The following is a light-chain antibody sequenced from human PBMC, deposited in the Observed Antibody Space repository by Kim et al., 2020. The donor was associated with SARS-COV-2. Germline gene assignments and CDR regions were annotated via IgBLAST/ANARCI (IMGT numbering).Light chain of an antibody. CDR1: SGNIADNY. Sequence: NFMLTQPHSVSESPGNTVTISCTRTSGNIADNYVQWYQQRPGSAPTIVIYADSERPSGVPDRFSGSIDTSSSSASLTISGLKTEDEADYYCQSYDISNVIFGGGTQLTVL. J-gene: IGLJ2*01. V-gene: IGLV6-57*04. CDR2: ADS. CDR3: QSYDISNVI.